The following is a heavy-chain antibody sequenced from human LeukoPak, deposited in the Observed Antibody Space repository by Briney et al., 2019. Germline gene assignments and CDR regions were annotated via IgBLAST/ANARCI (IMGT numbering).Heavy chain of an antibody. D-gene: IGHD3-10*01. Sequence: PSETLSLTCTVSGGSISSYYWSWIRQPPGKGLEWIGYIYYSGGTNYNPSLKSRVTISVDTSKNQFSLKLSSVTAADTAVYYCARGRRDYYYYYGMDVWGQGTTVTVSS. CDR3: ARGRRDYYYYYGMDV. CDR1: GGSISSYY. V-gene: IGHV4-59*01. J-gene: IGHJ6*02. CDR2: IYYSGGT.